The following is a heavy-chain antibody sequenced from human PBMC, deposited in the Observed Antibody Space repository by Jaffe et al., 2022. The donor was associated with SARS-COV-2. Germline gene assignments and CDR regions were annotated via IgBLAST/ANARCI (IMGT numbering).Heavy chain of an antibody. Sequence: EVQLLESGGGLVQPGGSLRLSCAASGFTFSTYAMSWVRQAPGKGLEWVSGISGSGGSTYDADSVKGRFTISRDNSKNTLYLQMNSLRVDDTAVYYCAKSAHSSSSVRGLTDFWGQGTLVTVSS. D-gene: IGHD6-6*01. CDR2: ISGSGGST. V-gene: IGHV3-23*01. CDR1: GFTFSTYA. CDR3: AKSAHSSSSVRGLTDF. J-gene: IGHJ4*02.